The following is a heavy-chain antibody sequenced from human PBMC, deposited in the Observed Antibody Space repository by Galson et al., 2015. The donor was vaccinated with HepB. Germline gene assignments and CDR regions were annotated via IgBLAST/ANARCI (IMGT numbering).Heavy chain of an antibody. J-gene: IGHJ3*01. CDR2: IWHDGSEK. D-gene: IGHD2-21*02. CDR1: GFHFSSYG. CDR3: ARPPLVVDTAHDALEF. V-gene: IGHV3-33*08. Sequence: SLRLSCATSGFHFSSYGMHWVRKAPGKGLEWVSLIWHDGSEKYYTESVKGRFTISRDNSREMVYLQMNNLRVDDTAIYYSARPPLVVDTAHDALEFWGRGTVVTVSS.